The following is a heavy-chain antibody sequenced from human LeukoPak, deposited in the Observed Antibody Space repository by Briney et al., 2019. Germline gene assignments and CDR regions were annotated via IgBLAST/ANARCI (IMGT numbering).Heavy chain of an antibody. CDR3: ARARVAEDQPFDY. D-gene: IGHD2-2*01. CDR1: GGTFSSYA. V-gene: IGHV1-69*05. CDR2: IIPIFGTA. J-gene: IGHJ4*02. Sequence: ASVKVSCKASGGTFSSYAISWVRQAPGQGLEWMGGIIPIFGTANYAQKFQGRVTITTDESTSTAYMELSSLRSEDTAVYYCARARVAEDQPFDYWGQGTLVTVSP.